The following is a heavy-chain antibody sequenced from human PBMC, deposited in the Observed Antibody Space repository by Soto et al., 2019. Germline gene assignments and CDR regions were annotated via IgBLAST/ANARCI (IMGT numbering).Heavy chain of an antibody. CDR2: ISGSGGST. CDR1: GFTFSSYA. Sequence: GGSLRLSCAASGFTFSSYAMSWVRQAPGKGLEWVSAISGSGGSTYYADSVKGRFTISRDNSKNTLCLQMNSLRAEDTAVYYCAKDLTVVVYYYYYYMDVWGKGTTVTVSS. V-gene: IGHV3-23*01. D-gene: IGHD2-2*01. J-gene: IGHJ6*03. CDR3: AKDLTVVVYYYYYYMDV.